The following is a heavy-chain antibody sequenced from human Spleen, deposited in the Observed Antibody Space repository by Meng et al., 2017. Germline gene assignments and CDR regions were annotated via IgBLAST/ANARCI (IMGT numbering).Heavy chain of an antibody. CDR2: IYHGGTT. V-gene: IGHV4-30-2*03. D-gene: IGHD2-15*01. Sequence: QVQLQESGPGLVKPSPTLSLTCTVSGGSIGSGDYFWNWIRQPPGKGLEWLGSIYHGGTTYSNPSLKSRVTISVDTSKNQFSLNLNSVTAADTAVYYCAMPGGSLPRHWGQGTLVTVSS. J-gene: IGHJ1*01. CDR3: AMPGGSLPRH. CDR1: GGSIGSGDYF.